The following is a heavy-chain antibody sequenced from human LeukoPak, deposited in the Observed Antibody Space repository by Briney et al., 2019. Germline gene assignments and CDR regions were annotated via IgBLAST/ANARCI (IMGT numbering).Heavy chain of an antibody. V-gene: IGHV4-34*01. Sequence: SETLSLTCAVYGGSVSGYYWSWIRQPPGKGLEWIGEISHRGRTNYNPSLKGRVTMSVDTPKNQFALKVNSVTAAGTAVYYCARIPLYFLEPFDYWGQGILVTASS. CDR1: GGSVSGYY. CDR3: ARIPLYFLEPFDY. J-gene: IGHJ4*02. D-gene: IGHD3-3*01. CDR2: ISHRGRT.